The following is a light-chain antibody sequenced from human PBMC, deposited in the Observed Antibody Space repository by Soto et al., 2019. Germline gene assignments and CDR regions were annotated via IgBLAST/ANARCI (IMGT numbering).Light chain of an antibody. Sequence: DIVMTQSPATLSVSPGDRATLSCRASQSVSSNLAWYQQKPGQAPRLLIYGASTRATGIPARFSGSGSGTEFTLTISSLQSEDFAVYYCQQYNNWPPLTFGQGTRLEIK. CDR3: QQYNNWPPLT. CDR1: QSVSSN. J-gene: IGKJ5*01. V-gene: IGKV3-15*01. CDR2: GAS.